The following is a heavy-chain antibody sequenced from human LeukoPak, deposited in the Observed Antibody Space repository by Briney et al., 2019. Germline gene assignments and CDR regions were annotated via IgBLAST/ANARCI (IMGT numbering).Heavy chain of an antibody. CDR2: ISGSGGTT. CDR1: GFTFSSYA. V-gene: IGHV3-23*01. J-gene: IGHJ4*02. Sequence: GGSLRLSCAASGFTFSSYAMSWVRQAPGKGLEWVSTISGSGGTTYYADPVKGRFTISRDNSKNTLYLQMNSLRAEDTAVYYCAKGSSGWYNWGQGTLVTVSS. D-gene: IGHD6-19*01. CDR3: AKGSSGWYN.